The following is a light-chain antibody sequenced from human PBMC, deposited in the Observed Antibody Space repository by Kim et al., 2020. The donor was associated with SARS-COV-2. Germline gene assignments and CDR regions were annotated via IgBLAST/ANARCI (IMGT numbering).Light chain of an antibody. Sequence: GQSITISCTGTSSDVGSYYLVSWYQQHPGKAPKLMIYEVSRRPSGVSNRFSGSKSGNTASLTISGLQAEDEADYYCCSYAGSSTLMFGGGTKLTVL. CDR1: SSDVGSYYL. CDR3: CSYAGSSTLM. CDR2: EVS. J-gene: IGLJ3*02. V-gene: IGLV2-23*02.